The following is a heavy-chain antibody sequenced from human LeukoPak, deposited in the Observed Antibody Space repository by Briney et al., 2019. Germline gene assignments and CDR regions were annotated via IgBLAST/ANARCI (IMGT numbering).Heavy chain of an antibody. D-gene: IGHD3-10*01. J-gene: IGHJ6*04. Sequence: GGSLRLSCAASGFTFSSYWMHWVRQAPGKGLVWVSRINSDGSSTSYADSVKGRFTISRDNAKNTLYLQMNSPRAEDTAVYYCARVSWAFYYQYGMDVWGKGTTVTVSS. CDR2: INSDGSST. V-gene: IGHV3-74*01. CDR3: ARVSWAFYYQYGMDV. CDR1: GFTFSSYW.